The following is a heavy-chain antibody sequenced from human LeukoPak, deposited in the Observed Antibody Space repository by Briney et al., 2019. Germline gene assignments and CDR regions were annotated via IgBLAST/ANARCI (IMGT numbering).Heavy chain of an antibody. CDR3: ATEVNIVGRDTLAFDI. J-gene: IGHJ3*02. CDR2: FDPEDGET. V-gene: IGHV1-24*01. Sequence: ASVKVSCKVSGYTLTELSMHWVRQAPGKGLEWMGGFDPEDGETIYAQKFQGRVTMTEDTSTDTAYMELSSLGSEDTAVYYCATEVNIVGRDTLAFDIWGQGTMVTVSS. CDR1: GYTLTELS. D-gene: IGHD2/OR15-2a*01.